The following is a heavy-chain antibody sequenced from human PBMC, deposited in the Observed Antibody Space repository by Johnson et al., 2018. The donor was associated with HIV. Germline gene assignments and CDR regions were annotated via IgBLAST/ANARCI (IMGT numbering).Heavy chain of an antibody. CDR2: ISYDGRNK. CDR1: GFTFSSYG. D-gene: IGHD4-23*01. J-gene: IGHJ3*02. CDR3: AGPGGSFDM. V-gene: IGHV3-30*03. Sequence: QVQLVESGGGVVQPGRSLRLSCAASGFTFSSYGMHWVRQAPGKGLAWVAVISYDGRNKYYADSVQGRFTISRDNSKNTLYLQMNSLRSEDTAVYYCAGPGGSFDMWGQGTMVTVSS.